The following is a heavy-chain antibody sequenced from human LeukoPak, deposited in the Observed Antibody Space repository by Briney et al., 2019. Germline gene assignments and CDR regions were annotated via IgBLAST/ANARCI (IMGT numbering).Heavy chain of an antibody. Sequence: GGSLRLSCAASGFTFSSYSMNWVRQAPGKGLEWVSSISSSSSYIYYADSVKGRFTISRDKAKNSLYLQMNSLRTDDTSLYYFGMEGAVAVSLWAINYFDYWGQGPLVTVSS. CDR1: GFTFSSYS. CDR2: ISSSSSYI. V-gene: IGHV3-21*01. D-gene: IGHD6-19*01. J-gene: IGHJ4*02. CDR3: GMEGAVAVSLWAINYFDY.